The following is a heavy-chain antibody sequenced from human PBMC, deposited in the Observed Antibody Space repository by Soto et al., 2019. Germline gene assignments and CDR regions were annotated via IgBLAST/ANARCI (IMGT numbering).Heavy chain of an antibody. J-gene: IGHJ3*02. CDR2: IYYSGST. CDR3: ARRYGSFFDI. CDR1: GGSISSYY. Sequence: QVQLQESGPGLVKPSETLSLTCTVSGGSISSYYWSWIRQPPGKGLEWIGYIYYSGSTNYNPSLXSXVXIXXDTSKNQFSLKLSSVTAADTAVYYCARRYGSFFDIWGQGTMVTVSS. D-gene: IGHD3-10*01. V-gene: IGHV4-59*08.